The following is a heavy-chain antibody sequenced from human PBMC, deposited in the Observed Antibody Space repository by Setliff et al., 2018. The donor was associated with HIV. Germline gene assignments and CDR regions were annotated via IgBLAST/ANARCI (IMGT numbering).Heavy chain of an antibody. CDR2: IDPADSYT. CDR1: GFSFTSYW. D-gene: IGHD3-10*01. J-gene: IGHJ5*01. V-gene: IGHV5-10-1*01. CDR3: ARHFGYNPGWSDS. Sequence: GESLKISCKGSGFSFTSYWISWVRQMPGKGLEWMGRIDPADSYTHYSPSFQGHITISIDKSISSASLHWSSLRTSDTAIYYCARHFGYNPGWSDSWGQGTLVTVSS.